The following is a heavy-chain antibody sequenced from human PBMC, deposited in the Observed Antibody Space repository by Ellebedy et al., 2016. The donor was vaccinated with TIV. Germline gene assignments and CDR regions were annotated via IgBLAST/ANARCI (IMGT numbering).Heavy chain of an antibody. CDR1: GFTFTTYW. Sequence: GESLKISCAASGFTFTTYWMHWVRQTPGKGLEWVANIKQDGSEKYYVDSVKGRFTISRDNAKDSLYLQMNSLRAEDTAVYYCARCGWSKGWFDPWGQGTLVTVSS. CDR2: IKQDGSEK. CDR3: ARCGWSKGWFDP. V-gene: IGHV3-7*03. J-gene: IGHJ5*02.